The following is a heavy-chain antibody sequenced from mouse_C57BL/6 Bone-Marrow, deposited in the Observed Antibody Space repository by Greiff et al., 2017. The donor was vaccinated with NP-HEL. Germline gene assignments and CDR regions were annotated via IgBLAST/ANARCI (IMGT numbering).Heavy chain of an antibody. Sequence: QVQLKESGAELVRPGTSVKMSCKASGYTFTNYWIGWAKQRPGHGLEWIGDIYPGGGYTNYNEKFKGKATLTADKSSSTAYMQFSSLTSEDSAIYYCARTTYGAWFAYWGQGTLVTVSA. CDR3: ARTTYGAWFAY. CDR2: IYPGGGYT. D-gene: IGHD1-1*01. J-gene: IGHJ3*01. V-gene: IGHV1-63*01. CDR1: GYTFTNYW.